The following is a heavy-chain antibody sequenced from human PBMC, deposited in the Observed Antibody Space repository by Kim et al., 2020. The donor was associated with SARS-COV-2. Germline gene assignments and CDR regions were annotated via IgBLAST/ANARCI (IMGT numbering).Heavy chain of an antibody. V-gene: IGHV4-59*08. CDR3: SRFDGDYPRFFFDY. J-gene: IGHJ4*02. CDR1: GGSISSYY. D-gene: IGHD4-17*01. CDR2: IYYSGST. Sequence: SETLSLTCTVSGGSISSYYWSWIRQPPGKGLEWIGYIYYSGSTNYNPSLKSRVTISVDTSKNQFSLKLSSVTAADTAVYYCSRFDGDYPRFFFDYWGQGTLVTVSS.